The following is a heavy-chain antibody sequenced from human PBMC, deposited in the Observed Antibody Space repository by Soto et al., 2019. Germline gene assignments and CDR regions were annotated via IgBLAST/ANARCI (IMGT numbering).Heavy chain of an antibody. J-gene: IGHJ6*02. V-gene: IGHV4-34*01. CDR1: GGSFNDYY. CDR2: INHSGST. Sequence: QVQLQQWGAGLLKSSETLSLTCAVYGGSFNDYYWSWNWIRQPPGKGLEWIGEINHSGSTKYHPSLTCRVTMSLDTSKRQFALTLTCVTAADTAVYYCARVRWGIGWTLGNYYDGRDVWRQGNTVTVSS. CDR3: ARVRWGIGWTLGNYYDGRDV. D-gene: IGHD6-19*01.